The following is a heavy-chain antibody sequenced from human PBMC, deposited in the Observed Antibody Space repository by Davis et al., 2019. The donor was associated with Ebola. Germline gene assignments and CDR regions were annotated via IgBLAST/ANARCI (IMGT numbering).Heavy chain of an antibody. J-gene: IGHJ5*02. CDR3: ARTIPEIYCSGGSCYSGEGLNWFDP. D-gene: IGHD2-15*01. CDR1: GGTFSSYA. Sequence: AASVKVSCKASGGTFSSYAINWVRQAPGQGLEWMGGIIPIFGTANYAQKFQGRVTITADESTSTAYMELSSLRSEDTAVYYCARTIPEIYCSGGSCYSGEGLNWFDPWGQGTLVTVSS. V-gene: IGHV1-69*13. CDR2: IIPIFGTA.